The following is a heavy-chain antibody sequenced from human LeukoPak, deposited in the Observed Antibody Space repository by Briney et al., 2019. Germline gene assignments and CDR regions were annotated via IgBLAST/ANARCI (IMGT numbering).Heavy chain of an antibody. Sequence: PGGSLRLSCVASGFTFSSYAMSWVRQAPGKGLEWVSGISGSGDSTYFADSVKGRFTISRDNSKNTLYLQMNSLRAEDTAVYYCAKDRGYSYGYLGERHDAFDIWGQGTMVTVSS. D-gene: IGHD5-18*01. J-gene: IGHJ3*02. CDR2: ISGSGDST. V-gene: IGHV3-23*01. CDR1: GFTFSSYA. CDR3: AKDRGYSYGYLGERHDAFDI.